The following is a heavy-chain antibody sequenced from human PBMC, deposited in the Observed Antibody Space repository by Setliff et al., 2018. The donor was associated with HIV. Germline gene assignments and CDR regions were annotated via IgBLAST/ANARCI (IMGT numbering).Heavy chain of an antibody. CDR1: GYTFTGHT. CDR3: ARQDIPTGYYLFDY. D-gene: IGHD3-9*01. J-gene: IGHJ4*02. CDR2: INPNMGDT. V-gene: IGHV1-2*06. Sequence: ASVKVSCKASGYTFTGHTIQWMRQAPGQGLEWMGRINPNMGDTQYAQKFQGRMIMTRDTSINTVYMELSSLTSDDTALYYCARQDIPTGYYLFDYWGQGTQVTVSS.